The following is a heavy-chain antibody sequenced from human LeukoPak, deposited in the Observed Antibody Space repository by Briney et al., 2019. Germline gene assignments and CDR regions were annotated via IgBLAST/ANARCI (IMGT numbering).Heavy chain of an antibody. CDR3: AKGLVPKPKAFYYYYGVDV. V-gene: IGHV3-23*01. CDR1: GFTFSSYG. J-gene: IGHJ6*02. D-gene: IGHD6-13*01. CDR2: IIGSGVGT. Sequence: GGSLRLSCAASGFTFSSYGMHWVRQAPGKGLEWVSTIIGSGVGTYYADSVRGRFTISRDNSKNTLYLQMNSLRAEDTAVYYCAKGLVPKPKAFYYYYGVDVWGQGTTVTVSS.